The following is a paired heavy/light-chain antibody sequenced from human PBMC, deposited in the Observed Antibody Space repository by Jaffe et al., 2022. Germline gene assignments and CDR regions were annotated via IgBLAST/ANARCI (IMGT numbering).Light chain of an antibody. Sequence: QSALTQPRSVSGSPGQSVTISCTGARRDVGAYVSWYQQNPGKAPKLVIYDVSKRPSGVPDRFSGSRSANTASLTISGLQAEDDGDYYCCSCPVSFTTCVFGSGTKVTVL. CDR2: DVS. J-gene: IGLJ1*01. CDR3: CSCPVSFTTCV. V-gene: IGLV2-11*01. CDR1: RRDVGAY.
Heavy chain of an antibody. Sequence: QVQLVESGGGVVQPGGSLRLSCAASGFTFSSNVMHWVRQAPGKGLDWVSSIRFDGNKENYADSVKGRFTISRDNSQSTLYLQMNSLRPEDTAVYYCVKGKFVQNYLEDWGQGTLVIVSS. CDR3: VKGKFVQNYLED. D-gene: IGHD3-16*02. V-gene: IGHV3-30*02. CDR1: GFTFSSNV. CDR2: IRFDGNKE. J-gene: IGHJ4*02.